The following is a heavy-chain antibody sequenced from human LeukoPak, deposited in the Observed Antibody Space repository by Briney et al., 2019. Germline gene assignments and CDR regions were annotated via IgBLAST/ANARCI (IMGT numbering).Heavy chain of an antibody. J-gene: IGHJ3*02. D-gene: IGHD3-10*01. CDR2: FAGSDTTK. V-gene: IGHV3-48*03. CDR3: TREIRGGASDAFDI. Sequence: GGSLRLSCAASGFDFGAYEMNWVRQAPGKGLEWVAYFAGSDTTKYYADSVKGRFTISRDNAKNSLYLQMNSLRAEDTAVYYCTREIRGGASDAFDIWGQGTMVTVSS. CDR1: GFDFGAYE.